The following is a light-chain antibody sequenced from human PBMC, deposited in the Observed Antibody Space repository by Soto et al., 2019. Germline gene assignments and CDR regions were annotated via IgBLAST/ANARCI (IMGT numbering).Light chain of an antibody. CDR1: SRHSFYD. Sequence: QLVLTQPSYASASLGSSVSLTCTLSSRHSFYDIAWHQQRPGTAPRYLMKVEGSGNYDKGSGIPERFSGSSSGADRYLTISNLRSEDEGDFYCESWDTNTRVFGRGTKLTVL. CDR2: VEGSGNY. CDR3: ESWDTNTRV. J-gene: IGLJ3*02. V-gene: IGLV4-60*03.